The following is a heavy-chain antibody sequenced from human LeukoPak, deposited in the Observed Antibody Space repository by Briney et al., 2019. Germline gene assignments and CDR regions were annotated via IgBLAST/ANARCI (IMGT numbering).Heavy chain of an antibody. CDR1: GVSISSYY. D-gene: IGHD6-19*01. CDR3: AILNSGWYENDY. CDR2: MSTSGST. V-gene: IGHV4-4*07. Sequence: SETLSLICTVSGVSISSYYWNWIRQPAGKGLEWIGRMSTSGSTNYNPSLKSRVTMSVDTSRNQFSLRLSSVTAADTAVYYCAILNSGWYENDYWGKGALVTVSS. J-gene: IGHJ4*02.